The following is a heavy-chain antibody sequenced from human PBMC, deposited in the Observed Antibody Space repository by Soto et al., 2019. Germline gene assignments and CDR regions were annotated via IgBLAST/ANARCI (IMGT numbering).Heavy chain of an antibody. CDR1: GGTFSSYA. D-gene: IGHD3-10*01. CDR3: ARERSTYGSGSYNHYYYGTDV. J-gene: IGHJ6*02. Sequence: QVQLVQSGAEVKKPGSSVKVSCKASGGTFSSYAISWVRQAPGQGLEWMGGIIPIFGTANYAQKFQGRVTITADESTSTAYMELSSLRSEDTAVYYCARERSTYGSGSYNHYYYGTDVWGQGTTVTVSS. V-gene: IGHV1-69*01. CDR2: IIPIFGTA.